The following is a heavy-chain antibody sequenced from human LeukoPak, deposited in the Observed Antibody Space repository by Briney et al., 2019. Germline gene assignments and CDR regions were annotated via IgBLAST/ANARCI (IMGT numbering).Heavy chain of an antibody. V-gene: IGHV4-39*01. Sequence: SETLSLTCTVSGGSISSSSYYWGWIRRPPGKGLEWIGSIYYSGSTYYNPSLKSRVTISVDTSKNQFSLKLSSVPAVDTAVYYCARRGAMVREVIRGYFDYWGQGTLVTVSS. J-gene: IGHJ4*02. CDR2: IYYSGST. CDR1: GGSISSSSYY. D-gene: IGHD3-10*01. CDR3: ARRGAMVREVIRGYFDY.